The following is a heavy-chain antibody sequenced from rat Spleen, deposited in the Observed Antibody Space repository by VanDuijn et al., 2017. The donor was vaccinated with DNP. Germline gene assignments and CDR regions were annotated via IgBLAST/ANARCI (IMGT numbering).Heavy chain of an antibody. CDR3: TRDNYSSYMPYYYAMDA. Sequence: EVQLVETGGGLVQPGRSLKLSCVASGFTFSRYWMYWIRQAPGKGLEWVASITASGRGTNHRDSVKGRFTISRDNAKSTLYLQMDGLRSEDTATYYCTRDNYSSYMPYYYAMDAWGQGTSVTVSS. D-gene: IGHD1-2*01. V-gene: IGHV5-58*01. J-gene: IGHJ4*01. CDR1: GFTFSRYW. CDR2: ITASGRGT.